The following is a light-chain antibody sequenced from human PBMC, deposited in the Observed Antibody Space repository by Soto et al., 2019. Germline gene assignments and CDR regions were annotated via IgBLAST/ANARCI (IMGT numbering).Light chain of an antibody. J-gene: IGLJ2*01. Sequence: QSALTQPRSVSGSPGQSVTISCTGTSNDVGGYNFVSWYQQHPGKVPKLFINDVSRRPSGVPDRFSGSKSGNTASLTISGLQAEDEADYYCSSYAGSYTFVFGGGTKLTVL. CDR2: DVS. V-gene: IGLV2-11*01. CDR3: SSYAGSYTFV. CDR1: SNDVGGYNF.